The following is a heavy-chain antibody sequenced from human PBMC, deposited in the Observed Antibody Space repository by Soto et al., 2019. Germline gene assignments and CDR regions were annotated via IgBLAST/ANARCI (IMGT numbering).Heavy chain of an antibody. Sequence: VSVKVSCKASGYTFTGYYMHWVRQAPGQGLEWMGWINPNSGGTNYAQKFQGRVTMTRDTSISTAYMELSRLRSDDTAVYYCARSTDDFWSGYYLDYWGQGTLVTVSS. CDR1: GYTFTGYY. CDR2: INPNSGGT. J-gene: IGHJ4*02. D-gene: IGHD3-3*01. V-gene: IGHV1-2*02. CDR3: ARSTDDFWSGYYLDY.